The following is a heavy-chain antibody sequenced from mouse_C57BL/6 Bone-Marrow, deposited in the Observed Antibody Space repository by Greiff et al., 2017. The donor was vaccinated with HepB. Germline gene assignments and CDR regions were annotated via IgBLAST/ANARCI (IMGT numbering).Heavy chain of an antibody. Sequence: VQLQQPGAELVKPGASVKMSCKASGYTFTSYWITWVKQRPGQGLEWIGDIYPGSGSTNYNEKFKSKATLTVATSSSTAYMQLSNLTSADSAVYYCARGGYFDVWGTGTTVTVSS. V-gene: IGHV1-55*01. CDR1: GYTFTSYW. CDR2: IYPGSGST. CDR3: ARGGYFDV. J-gene: IGHJ1*03.